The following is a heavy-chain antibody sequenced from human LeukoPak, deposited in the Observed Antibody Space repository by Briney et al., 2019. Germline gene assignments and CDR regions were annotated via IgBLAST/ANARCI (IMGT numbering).Heavy chain of an antibody. V-gene: IGHV4-31*03. CDR3: ARHGRNYYGSGSYFYFDY. J-gene: IGHJ4*02. D-gene: IGHD3-10*01. CDR2: IYYSGST. Sequence: SQTLSLTCTVSGGSISSGGYYWSWIRQHPGEGLEWIGYIYYSGSTYYNPSLKSRVTISVDTSKNQFSLKLSSVTAADTAVYYCARHGRNYYGSGSYFYFDYWGQGTLVTVSS. CDR1: GGSISSGGYY.